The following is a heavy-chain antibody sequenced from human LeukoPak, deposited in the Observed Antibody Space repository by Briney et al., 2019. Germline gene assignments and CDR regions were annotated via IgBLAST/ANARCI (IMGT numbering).Heavy chain of an antibody. CDR3: ARDLDLYYFDY. CDR2: IYYSGST. Sequence: SETLSLTCTVSGGSISSYYWSWIRQPPGKGLEWIGYIYYSGSTNYNPSLKSRVTISVDTSKYQFSLKLSSVTAADTAVYYCARDLDLYYFDYWGQGTLVTVSS. J-gene: IGHJ4*02. CDR1: GGSISSYY. V-gene: IGHV4-59*01.